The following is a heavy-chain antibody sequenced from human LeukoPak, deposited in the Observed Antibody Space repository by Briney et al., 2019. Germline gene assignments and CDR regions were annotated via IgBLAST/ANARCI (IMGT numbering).Heavy chain of an antibody. CDR1: GASITSYY. J-gene: IGHJ5*02. CDR2: IYASGST. D-gene: IGHD3-10*01. CDR3: ARDSGTTGEVKFDP. Sequence: PSETLSLTCTVSGASITSYYWSWIRQPAGKGLEWIGRIYASGSTAYNPSLKSRVTMAVDTSKTQFSLKLSSVTAADTAVYYCARDSGTTGEVKFDPWGQGTLVTVSA. V-gene: IGHV4-4*07.